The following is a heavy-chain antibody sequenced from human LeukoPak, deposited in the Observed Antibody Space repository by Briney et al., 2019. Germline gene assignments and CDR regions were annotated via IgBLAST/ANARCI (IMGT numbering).Heavy chain of an antibody. J-gene: IGHJ4*02. Sequence: ASVKVSCKASGGTFSSYAISWVRQAPGQGLEWMGWISAYNGNTNYAQKLQGRVTMTTDTSTSTAYMELRSLRSDDTAVYYCARDRSYFPLDYWGQGTLVTVSS. CDR3: ARDRSYFPLDY. CDR2: ISAYNGNT. D-gene: IGHD3-10*01. V-gene: IGHV1-18*01. CDR1: GGTFSSYA.